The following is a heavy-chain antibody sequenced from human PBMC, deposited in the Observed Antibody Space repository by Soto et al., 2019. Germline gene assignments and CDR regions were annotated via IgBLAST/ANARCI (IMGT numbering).Heavy chain of an antibody. J-gene: IGHJ6*02. CDR3: ASRRDRGAYYGMDV. D-gene: IGHD1-26*01. Sequence: GGSLRLSCAASGFTFSSYAMHWVRQAPGKGLEWVAVISYDGSNKYYADSVKGRFTISRDNSKNTLYLQMNSLRAEDTAVYYCASRRDRGAYYGMDVWGQGTTVTVSS. V-gene: IGHV3-30-3*01. CDR1: GFTFSSYA. CDR2: ISYDGSNK.